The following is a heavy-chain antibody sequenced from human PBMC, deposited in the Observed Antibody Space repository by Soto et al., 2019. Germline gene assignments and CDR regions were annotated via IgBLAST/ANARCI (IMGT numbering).Heavy chain of an antibody. V-gene: IGHV4-30-4*01. D-gene: IGHD4-17*01. CDR2: IYYSGST. Sequence: SETLCLTCTVSGGSISSGDYYWSWIRQPPGKGLEWIGYIYYSGSTYYNPSLKSRVTISVDTSKNQFSLKLSSVTAADTAVYYCARIDYGDYYFDYWGQGTLVTVSS. CDR1: GGSISSGDYY. J-gene: IGHJ4*02. CDR3: ARIDYGDYYFDY.